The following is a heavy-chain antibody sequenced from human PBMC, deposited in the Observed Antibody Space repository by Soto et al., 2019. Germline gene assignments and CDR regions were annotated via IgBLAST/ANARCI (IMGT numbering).Heavy chain of an antibody. CDR1: GFTFSSYV. J-gene: IGHJ4*02. CDR3: AKDCSGGSCFSGY. V-gene: IGHV3-23*01. D-gene: IGHD2-15*01. Sequence: EVQLLESGGGLVQPGGSLRLSCAASGFTFSSYVMSWVRQAPGKGLEWVSSITNGGGGAYYADSVKGRFTISRDNSKNTLYRQMNSLRAEDTAVYYCAKDCSGGSCFSGYWGQGTLVTVSS. CDR2: ITNGGGGA.